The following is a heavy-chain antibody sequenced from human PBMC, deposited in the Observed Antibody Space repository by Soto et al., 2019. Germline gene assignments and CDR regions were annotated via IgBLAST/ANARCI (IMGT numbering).Heavy chain of an antibody. CDR1: RGSINKSY. J-gene: IGHJ4*02. Sequence: SETLSLTCTVSRGSINKSYWTWIRQPPGKRLEWIGYIHYTGTTNHNPSLRGRVTMSVDTSNNQFSLKLSSVTAADTAVYYCVRVANGGLFCYWGPGNTVPVSS. V-gene: IGHV4-59*01. CDR3: VRVANGGLFCY. CDR2: IHYTGTT. D-gene: IGHD2-15*01.